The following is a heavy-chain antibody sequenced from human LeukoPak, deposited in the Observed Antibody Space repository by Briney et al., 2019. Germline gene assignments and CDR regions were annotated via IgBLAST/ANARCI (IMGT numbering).Heavy chain of an antibody. CDR3: ATRNWNYYFDY. CDR1: GFTFSTYA. J-gene: IGHJ4*02. CDR2: ISGSGGNT. D-gene: IGHD1-7*01. V-gene: IGHV3-23*01. Sequence: GGSLRLSCAASGFTFSTYAMTWVRQAPGKGLEWVSGISGSGGNTYYADSVKGRSTISRDNSKNTLYLQMNGLRAEDTAVYYCATRNWNYYFDYWGQGTLVTVSS.